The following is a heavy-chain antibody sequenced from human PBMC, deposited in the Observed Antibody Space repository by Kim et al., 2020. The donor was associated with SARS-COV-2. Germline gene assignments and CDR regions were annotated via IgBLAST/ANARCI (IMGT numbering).Heavy chain of an antibody. V-gene: IGHV1-69*13. CDR3: ARTIPKVGATRPSYYYYGMGV. D-gene: IGHD1-26*01. CDR2: IIPIFGTA. J-gene: IGHJ6*01. CDR1: GGTFSSYA. Sequence: SVKVSCKASGGTFSSYAISWVRQAPGQGLEWLGGIIPIFGTAYYAQKFQGRVTITADESTSTAYMELSSLRSEETAVYYCARTIPKVGATRPSYYYYGMGVWGQRTT.